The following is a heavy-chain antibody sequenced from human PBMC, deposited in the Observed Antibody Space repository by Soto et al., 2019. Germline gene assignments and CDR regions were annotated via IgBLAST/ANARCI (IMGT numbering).Heavy chain of an antibody. Sequence: ASVKVSCKASGYTFTSYDINWVRQATGQGLEWMGWMNPNSGNTGYAQKFQGRVTMTRNTSISTAYMELSSLRSEDTAVYYCAREGQGGGLLYYYYGMDVWGKGTTVTVSS. CDR3: AREGQGGGLLYYYYGMDV. V-gene: IGHV1-8*01. CDR2: MNPNSGNT. J-gene: IGHJ6*04. CDR1: GYTFTSYD. D-gene: IGHD3-10*01.